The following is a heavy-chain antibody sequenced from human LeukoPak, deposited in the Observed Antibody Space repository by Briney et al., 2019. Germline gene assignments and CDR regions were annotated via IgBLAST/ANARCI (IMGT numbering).Heavy chain of an antibody. CDR1: GFTFRNYG. Sequence: GTSLRLSCAASGFTFRNYGMHWVRQAPGKGLEWVAVIWYDGSNKYYADSVKGRFTISRDNSKNTLYLQMNSLRAEDTAVYYCARGRYIDALRERLNGIFDYWGQGTLVTVSS. V-gene: IGHV3-33*01. CDR2: IWYDGSNK. D-gene: IGHD1-1*01. CDR3: ARGRYIDALRERLNGIFDY. J-gene: IGHJ4*02.